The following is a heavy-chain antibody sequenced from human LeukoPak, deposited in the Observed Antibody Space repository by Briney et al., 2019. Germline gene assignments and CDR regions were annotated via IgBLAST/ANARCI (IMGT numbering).Heavy chain of an antibody. J-gene: IGHJ4*02. CDR1: GFTFSSYE. CDR2: ISSSGSTI. D-gene: IGHD3-22*01. CDR3: ARDGRPYYYDSSGYYEGGFDY. V-gene: IGHV3-48*03. Sequence: HPGGSLRLSCAASGFTFSSYEMNWVRQAPGKGLEWVSYISSSGSTIYYTDSVKGRFTISRDNAKNSLYLQMNSLRAEDTAVYYCARDGRPYYYDSSGYYEGGFDYWGQGTLVTVSS.